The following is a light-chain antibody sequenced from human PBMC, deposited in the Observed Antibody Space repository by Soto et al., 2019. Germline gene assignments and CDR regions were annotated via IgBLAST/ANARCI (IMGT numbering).Light chain of an antibody. J-gene: IGKJ5*01. CDR2: RAS. V-gene: IGKV3-15*01. CDR1: QSVNSN. Sequence: EIVMTQSPATLSVSPGERATLSCRASQSVNSNLAWYQQKPGQAPRLLIYRASTRATGIPARFSGSGSGTDFTLTISGLQPEDVATYYCQKYNSAPPFGQGTRLEI. CDR3: QKYNSAPP.